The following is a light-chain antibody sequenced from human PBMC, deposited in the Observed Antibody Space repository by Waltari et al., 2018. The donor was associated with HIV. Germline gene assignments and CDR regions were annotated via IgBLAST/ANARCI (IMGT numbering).Light chain of an antibody. CDR3: QQCYATPLT. CDR2: WAS. CDR1: QSVLSSYDNNNY. Sequence: DIVMTQSPDSLAVSLGERATINCKSSQSVLSSYDNNNYLVWYQQKRGQPPKLRISWASTRESGVPDRFSGSGSGTDFTLTISSLQAEDVAVYYCQQCYATPLTFGGGTKVEIK. J-gene: IGKJ4*01. V-gene: IGKV4-1*01.